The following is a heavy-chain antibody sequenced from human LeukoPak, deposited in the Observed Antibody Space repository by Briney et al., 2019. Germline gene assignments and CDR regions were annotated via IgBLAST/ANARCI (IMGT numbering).Heavy chain of an antibody. V-gene: IGHV4-39*01. CDR2: IYNSGYT. D-gene: IGHD6-13*01. J-gene: IGHJ4*02. Sequence: SETLSLTCTVSGGSISSIICYWGWIRQPPGMGLEWIGSIYNSGYTYYNPSLRSRVTISVDTSKNQFSLRLGSVTAADAAVYYCATRSIYSSSLSTPNYWGQGTLVTVSS. CDR3: ATRSIYSSSLSTPNY. CDR1: GGSISSIICY.